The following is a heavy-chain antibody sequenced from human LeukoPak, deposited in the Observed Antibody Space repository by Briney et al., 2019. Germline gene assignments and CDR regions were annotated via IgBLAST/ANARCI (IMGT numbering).Heavy chain of an antibody. CDR1: GFTFSSYA. V-gene: IGHV3-23*01. CDR3: AKNTGWAHYYFDY. Sequence: GGSLRLSCAAPGFTFSSYAMSWVRQAPGKGLEWVSATSGSGGSTYYADSVKGRFTISRDNSKSTLYLQMNSLRAEDTAVYYCAKNTGWAHYYFDYWGQGTLVTVSS. J-gene: IGHJ4*02. D-gene: IGHD1-14*01. CDR2: TSGSGGST.